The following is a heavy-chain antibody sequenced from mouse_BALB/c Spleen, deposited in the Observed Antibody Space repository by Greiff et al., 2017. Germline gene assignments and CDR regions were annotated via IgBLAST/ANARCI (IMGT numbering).Heavy chain of an antibody. CDR2: ISSGGGNT. CDR3: ARSGDYDWYFDV. Sequence: EVQRVESGGGLVKPGGSLKLFCAASGFTFSSYTMSWVRQTPEKRLEWVATISSGGGNTYYPDSVKGRFTISRDNAKNNLYLQMSSLRSEDTALYYCARSGDYDWYFDVWGAGTTVTVSS. CDR1: GFTFSSYT. D-gene: IGHD2-4*01. V-gene: IGHV5-9*03. J-gene: IGHJ1*01.